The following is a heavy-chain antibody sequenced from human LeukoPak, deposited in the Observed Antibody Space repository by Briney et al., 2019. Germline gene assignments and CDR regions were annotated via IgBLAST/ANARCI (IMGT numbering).Heavy chain of an antibody. CDR1: GFTFSSYA. CDR2: ISGSGGST. CDR3: AKAGSPDYYDSSGYRYYFDY. D-gene: IGHD3-22*01. Sequence: GGSLRLSCAASGFTFSSYAMSWVRQAPGKGLGWVSAISGSGGSTYYADSVKGRFTISRDNSKNTLYLQMNSLRAEDTAVYYCAKAGSPDYYDSSGYRYYFDYWGQGTLVTVSS. J-gene: IGHJ4*02. V-gene: IGHV3-23*01.